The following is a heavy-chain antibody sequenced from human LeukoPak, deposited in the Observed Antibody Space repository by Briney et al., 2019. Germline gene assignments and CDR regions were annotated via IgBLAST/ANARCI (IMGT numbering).Heavy chain of an antibody. V-gene: IGHV3-30*04. CDR3: ARDSRHGVLQTFDY. Sequence: GGSLRLSCAASGFTFSSYVMHWVRQAPGKGLEWVAIISYDGSNEYYADSVKGRFTISRDNAKNSLYLQMNSLRAEDTAVYYCARDSRHGVLQTFDYWGQGTLVTVSS. J-gene: IGHJ4*02. CDR2: ISYDGSNE. CDR1: GFTFSSYV. D-gene: IGHD4-17*01.